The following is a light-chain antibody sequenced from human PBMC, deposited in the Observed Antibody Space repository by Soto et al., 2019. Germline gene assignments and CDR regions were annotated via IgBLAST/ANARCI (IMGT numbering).Light chain of an antibody. CDR2: CAS. J-gene: IGKJ1*01. CDR1: QSVSSH. CDR3: QHYNGWPRT. Sequence: EIVLPQSPATLSVSPGERATLSCRASQSVSSHLAWYQQKPGQATSLLIYCASTRPTGIPAGFSGSVSGTEFTLTVSSRQSEDFAVYYCQHYNGWPRTFGKGTKVDI. V-gene: IGKV3-15*01.